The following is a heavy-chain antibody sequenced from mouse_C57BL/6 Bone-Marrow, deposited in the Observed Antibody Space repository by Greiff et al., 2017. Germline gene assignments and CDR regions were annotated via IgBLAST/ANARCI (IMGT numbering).Heavy chain of an antibody. J-gene: IGHJ4*01. CDR2: INPNYGTT. CDR1: GYSFTDYN. CDR3: ARENYYGSSYRADYYAMDY. V-gene: IGHV1-39*01. Sequence: EVQLVESGPELVKPGASVKISCKASGYSFTDYNMNWVKQSNGKSLEWIGVINPNYGTTSYNQKFKGKATLTVDQSSSTAYMQLNSLTSEDAAVYYCARENYYGSSYRADYYAMDYWGQGTSVTVSS. D-gene: IGHD1-1*01.